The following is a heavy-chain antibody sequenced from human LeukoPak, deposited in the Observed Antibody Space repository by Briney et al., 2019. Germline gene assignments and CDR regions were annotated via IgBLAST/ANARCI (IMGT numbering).Heavy chain of an antibody. J-gene: IGHJ4*02. CDR2: IKGDGTST. CDR1: GFTFSTHW. V-gene: IGHV3-74*01. CDR3: ARRDGDNDRGFDY. Sequence: PGGSLRLSCTVSGFTFSTHWMRWVRQAPGKGLVWVSHIKGDGTSTNYADSVKGRFTISRDNAKNTLLLQMNSLRAEDTAVYYCARRDGDNDRGFDYWGQGTLVTVSS. D-gene: IGHD4-23*01.